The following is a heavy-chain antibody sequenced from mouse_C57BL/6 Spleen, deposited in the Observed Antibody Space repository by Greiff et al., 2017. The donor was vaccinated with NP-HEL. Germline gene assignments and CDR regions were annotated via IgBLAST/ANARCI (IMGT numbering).Heavy chain of an antibody. V-gene: IGHV1-55*01. D-gene: IGHD1-3*01. Sequence: LLQPGAELVKPGASVKLSCKASGYTFTSYWITWVKQRPGQGLEWIGDIYPGGGSTNYTEKFKGKATLTVDTSSSTAYLQLSRLTSEDSAVYYCAKSGGNPAAWLAYWGQGTLVTVSA. CDR2: IYPGGGST. CDR1: GYTFTSYW. CDR3: AKSGGNPAAWLAY. J-gene: IGHJ3*01.